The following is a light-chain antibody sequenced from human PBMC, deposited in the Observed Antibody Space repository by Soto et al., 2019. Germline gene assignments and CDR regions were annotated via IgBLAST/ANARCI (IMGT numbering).Light chain of an antibody. J-gene: IGKJ3*01. Sequence: IVLTQSPLSLPVTPGEPASISCRSSQSLLHSNGDTYLDWYLQKPGQSPQLLVYLGYNRASGVPDRFSGSGSGADFTLKISRVEAEDVGVYYCMQTLQAPKTFGPGTKVDIK. CDR1: QSLLHSNGDTY. CDR2: LGY. CDR3: MQTLQAPKT. V-gene: IGKV2-28*01.